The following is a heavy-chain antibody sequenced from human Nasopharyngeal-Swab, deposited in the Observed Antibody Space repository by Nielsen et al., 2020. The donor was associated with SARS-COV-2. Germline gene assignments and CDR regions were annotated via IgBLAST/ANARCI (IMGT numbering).Heavy chain of an antibody. Sequence: GESLKISCAASGFTVSSNYMSWVRQAPGKGLEWVSVIYSGGSTYYADSVKGRFTISRDNSKNTLYLQMNSLRAEDTAVYYCARRAVVAALYNWFDPWGQGTLVTVSS. CDR1: GFTVSSNY. CDR3: ARRAVVAALYNWFDP. CDR2: IYSGGST. J-gene: IGHJ5*02. D-gene: IGHD2-15*01. V-gene: IGHV3-66*04.